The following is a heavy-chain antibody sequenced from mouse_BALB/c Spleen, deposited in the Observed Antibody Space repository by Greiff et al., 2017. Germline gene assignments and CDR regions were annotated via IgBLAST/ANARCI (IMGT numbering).Heavy chain of an antibody. Sequence: DVQLVESGGGLVKPGGSLKLSCAASGFTFSDYYMYWVRQTPEKRLEWVATISDGGSYTYYPDSVKGRFTISRDNAKNNLYLQMSSLKSEDTAMYYCARGDDGAYWGQGTLVTVSA. CDR1: GFTFSDYY. CDR2: ISDGGSYT. V-gene: IGHV5-4*02. J-gene: IGHJ3*01. D-gene: IGHD2-3*01. CDR3: ARGDDGAY.